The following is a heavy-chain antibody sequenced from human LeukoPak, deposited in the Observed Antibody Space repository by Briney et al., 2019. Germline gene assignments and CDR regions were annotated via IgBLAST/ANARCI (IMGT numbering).Heavy chain of an antibody. CDR2: IYYSGST. CDR3: ARHEEGSSGWTYYYYGMDV. J-gene: IGHJ6*02. Sequence: PSETLSLTCTVSGGSISSYYWSSIRQPPGKGLEWIGYIYYSGSTNYNPSLKSRVTISVDTSKNQFSLKLSSVTAADTAVYYCARHEEGSSGWTYYYYGMDVWGQGTTVTVSS. D-gene: IGHD6-19*01. CDR1: GGSISSYY. V-gene: IGHV4-59*08.